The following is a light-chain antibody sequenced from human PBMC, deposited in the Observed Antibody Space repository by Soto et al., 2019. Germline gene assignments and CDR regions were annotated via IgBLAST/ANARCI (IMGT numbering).Light chain of an antibody. CDR1: SSDVGGYNY. CDR2: EVS. CDR3: SSYTSSSTLVV. V-gene: IGLV2-14*01. Sequence: QSVLTQPASVSGSPGQSITISCTGPSSDVGGYNYVSWYQQHPGKAPKLMIYEVSNRPSGVSNRFSGSKSGNTASLTISGLQAEDEADYYCSSYTSSSTLVVFGGGTKLTVL. J-gene: IGLJ2*01.